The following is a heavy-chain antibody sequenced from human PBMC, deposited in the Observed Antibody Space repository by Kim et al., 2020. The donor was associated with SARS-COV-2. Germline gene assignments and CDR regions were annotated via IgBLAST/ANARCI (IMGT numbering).Heavy chain of an antibody. CDR3: AKDVLLGFGEPFDY. CDR2: IWYDGSNK. Sequence: GGSLRLSCAASGFTFSSYGMHWVRQAPGKGLEWVAVIWYDGSNKYYADSVKGRFTISRDNSKNTLYLQMNSLRAEDTAVYYCAKDVLLGFGEPFDYWGQGTLVTVSS. V-gene: IGHV3-33*06. D-gene: IGHD3-10*01. J-gene: IGHJ4*02. CDR1: GFTFSSYG.